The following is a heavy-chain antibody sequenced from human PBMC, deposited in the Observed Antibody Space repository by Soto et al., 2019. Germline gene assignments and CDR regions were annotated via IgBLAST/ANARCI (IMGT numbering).Heavy chain of an antibody. D-gene: IGHD4-17*01. CDR2: IYYSGST. Sequence: SETLSLTCTVSGGSISSYYWSWIRQPPGKGLEWIGYIYYSGSTNYNPSLKSRVTISVDTSKNQFSLKLSSVTAADTAVYYCARHDHSYGDYVLYYFDYWGQGTLVTVSS. J-gene: IGHJ4*02. CDR1: GGSISSYY. CDR3: ARHDHSYGDYVLYYFDY. V-gene: IGHV4-59*08.